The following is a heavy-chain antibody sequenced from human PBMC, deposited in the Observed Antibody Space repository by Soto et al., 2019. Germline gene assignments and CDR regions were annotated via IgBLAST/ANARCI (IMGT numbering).Heavy chain of an antibody. Sequence: SVKVSCNASGGTFSRYAISWVRQAPGQGLEWMGGIIPLFGKANYAQKFQGRVTITADESTSTAYMELSSLRSEDTAVYYCARDGTLYDSSGYYYLYWGQGTLVTVSS. J-gene: IGHJ4*02. CDR2: IIPLFGKA. V-gene: IGHV1-69*13. CDR1: GGTFSRYA. D-gene: IGHD3-22*01. CDR3: ARDGTLYDSSGYYYLY.